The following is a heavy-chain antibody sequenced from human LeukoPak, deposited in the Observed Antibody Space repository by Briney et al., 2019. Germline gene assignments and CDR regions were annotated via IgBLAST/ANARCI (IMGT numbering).Heavy chain of an antibody. J-gene: IGHJ4*02. CDR3: AKDLNYGFDY. CDR1: GFTFSSYG. V-gene: IGHV3-23*01. Sequence: GSLRLSCAASGFTFSSYGMSWVRQAPGKGLEWVSALSGSSDKTFYADSVKGRFTISRDNSKNTLYLQMNSLRAEDTAVYYCAKDLNYGFDYWGQGTLVTVSS. D-gene: IGHD4-11*01. CDR2: LSGSSDKT.